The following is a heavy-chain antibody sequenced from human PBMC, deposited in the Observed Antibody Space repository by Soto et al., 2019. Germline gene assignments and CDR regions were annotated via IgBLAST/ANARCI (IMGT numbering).Heavy chain of an antibody. CDR2: ISASNGNT. CDR3: ARGRTVNFYGMDV. V-gene: IGHV1-18*01. J-gene: IGHJ6*02. Sequence: QVQLVQSGAEVKNSGASVKVSCKASGYTFTSYGFSWVRQAPGQGLEWMGWISASNGNTNYAQKLQGRVTMTTDTSTGTAYMELRSLRSDDTATYYCARGRTVNFYGMDVWGQGTTVTVSS. D-gene: IGHD4-17*01. CDR1: GYTFTSYG.